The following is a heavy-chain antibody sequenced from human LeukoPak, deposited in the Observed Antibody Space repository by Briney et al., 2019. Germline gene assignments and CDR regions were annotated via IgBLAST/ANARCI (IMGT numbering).Heavy chain of an antibody. CDR1: GFTFSSYG. V-gene: IGHV3-30*02. J-gene: IGHJ4*02. D-gene: IGHD1-26*01. CDR2: IRYDGSNK. CDR3: ARSGSYHREVDY. Sequence: GGSLRLSCAASGFTFSSYGMHWVRQAPGKGLEWVAFIRYDGSNKYYADSVKGRFTISRDNSKNTLYLQMNSLRAEDTAVYYCARSGSYHREVDYWGQGTLVTVSS.